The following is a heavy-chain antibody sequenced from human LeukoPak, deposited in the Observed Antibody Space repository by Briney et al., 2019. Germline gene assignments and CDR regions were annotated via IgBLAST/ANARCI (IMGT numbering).Heavy chain of an antibody. CDR2: IKQDGSEK. V-gene: IGHV3-7*01. CDR1: GFTFSSYW. J-gene: IGHJ6*03. D-gene: IGHD3-3*01. Sequence: GGSPRLSCAASGFTFSSYWMSWVRQAPGKGLEWVANIKQDGSEKYYVDSVKGRFTISRDNAKNSLYLQMNSLRAEDTAVYYCARGFGNYYYYMDVWGKGTTVTISS. CDR3: ARGFGNYYYYMDV.